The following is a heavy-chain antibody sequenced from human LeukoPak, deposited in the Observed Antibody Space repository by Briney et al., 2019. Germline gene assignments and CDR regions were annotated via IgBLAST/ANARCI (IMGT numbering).Heavy chain of an antibody. J-gene: IGHJ6*03. V-gene: IGHV1-2*02. CDR1: GYTFTSYY. D-gene: IGHD3-22*01. CDR2: INPNSGGT. Sequence: ASVKVSCKASGYTFTSYYMHWVGQDPGQELQWMGWINPNSGGTSYAQKFHGRVTMTRDTYISTAYMELSRLRSDDTAVYYCARVPRRGYYDSSGQIGFMDVWGKGTTVTVSS. CDR3: ARVPRRGYYDSSGQIGFMDV.